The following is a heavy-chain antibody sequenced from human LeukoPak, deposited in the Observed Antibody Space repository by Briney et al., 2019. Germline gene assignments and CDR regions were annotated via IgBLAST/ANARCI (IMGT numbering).Heavy chain of an antibody. D-gene: IGHD2-2*03. J-gene: IGHJ4*02. CDR2: INHSGST. V-gene: IGHV4-34*01. CDR3: ARGRRWIPPLFDY. Sequence: SSETLSLTCAVYGGSFSGYYWSWIRQPPGKGLGWIGEINHSGSTNYNPSLKSRVTISVDTSKNQFSLKLSSVSAADTAVYYCARGRRWIPPLFDYWGQGTLVTVSS. CDR1: GGSFSGYY.